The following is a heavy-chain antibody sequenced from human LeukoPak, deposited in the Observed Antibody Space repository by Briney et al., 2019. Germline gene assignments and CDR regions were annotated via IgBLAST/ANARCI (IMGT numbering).Heavy chain of an antibody. Sequence: GGSLRLSCAASGVTFSSYWMSWVRQAPGKGLEWVANIKQDGSEKYYVDSVKGRFTISRDNAKNSLYLQMNSLRAEDTAVYYCARDSKSGYDGSPLHYWGQGTLVTVSS. V-gene: IGHV3-7*01. D-gene: IGHD5-12*01. J-gene: IGHJ4*02. CDR1: GVTFSSYW. CDR2: IKQDGSEK. CDR3: ARDSKSGYDGSPLHY.